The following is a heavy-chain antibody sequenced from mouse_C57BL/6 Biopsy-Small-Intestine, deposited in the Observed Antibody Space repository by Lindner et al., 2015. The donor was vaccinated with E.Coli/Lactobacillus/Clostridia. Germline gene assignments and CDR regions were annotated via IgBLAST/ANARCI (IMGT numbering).Heavy chain of an antibody. V-gene: IGHV1-9*01. CDR2: ILPGSGNT. D-gene: IGHD1-1*01. J-gene: IGHJ2*01. CDR3: YSGSSFDY. CDR1: GFTFTDNW. Sequence: VQLQESGTELMKPGASVKLSCKATGFTFTDNWIEWVKQRPGHGLEWIGEILPGSGNTNYNEKFKGKATFTADTSSNTAYMELSSLTTEDSAIYYCYSGSSFDYWGQGTTLTVSS.